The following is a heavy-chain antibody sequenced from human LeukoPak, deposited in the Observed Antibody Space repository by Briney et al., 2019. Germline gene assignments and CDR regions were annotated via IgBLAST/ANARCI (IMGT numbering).Heavy chain of an antibody. V-gene: IGHV3-30*02. Sequence: GGSLRLSCAASGFTFSSYGMNWVRQAPGKGLEWVAFIRYDGSNKYYADSVKGRFTISRDNSKNTLSLQMNSLRAEDTAVYYCARVAGGTMVRGPFDYWGQGTLVTVSS. CDR3: ARVAGGTMVRGPFDY. D-gene: IGHD3-10*01. J-gene: IGHJ4*02. CDR1: GFTFSSYG. CDR2: IRYDGSNK.